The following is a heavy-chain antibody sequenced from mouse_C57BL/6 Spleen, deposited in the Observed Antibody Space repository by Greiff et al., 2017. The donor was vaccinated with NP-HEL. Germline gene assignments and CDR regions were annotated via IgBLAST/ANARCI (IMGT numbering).Heavy chain of an antibody. CDR3: ARSLYYYGSSRGGAMDY. Sequence: QVQLQQSGAELVRPGTSVKVSCKASGYAFTNYLIEWVKQRPGQGLEWIGVINPGSGGTNYNEKFKGKATLTADKSSSTAYMQLSSLTSEDSAVYFCARSLYYYGSSRGGAMDYWGQGPSVTVSS. J-gene: IGHJ4*01. CDR1: GYAFTNYL. CDR2: INPGSGGT. V-gene: IGHV1-54*01. D-gene: IGHD1-1*01.